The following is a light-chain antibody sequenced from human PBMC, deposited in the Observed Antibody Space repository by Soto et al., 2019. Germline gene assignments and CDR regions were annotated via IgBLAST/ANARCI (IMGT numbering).Light chain of an antibody. CDR2: EDN. Sequence: NFMLTQPHSLSESPGKTVAISCARSSSSIASNYVQWYQQRPGSAPTTVIYEDNQRPSGVPDRFSGSIDSSSNSASLTISGLQTEDEADYYCQSYDSSNVVFGGGTKLTVL. J-gene: IGLJ2*01. CDR1: SSSIASNY. V-gene: IGLV6-57*03. CDR3: QSYDSSNVV.